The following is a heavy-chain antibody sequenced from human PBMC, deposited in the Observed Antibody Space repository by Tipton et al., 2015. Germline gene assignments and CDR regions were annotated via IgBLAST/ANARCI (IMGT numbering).Heavy chain of an antibody. CDR2: IYYSGST. D-gene: IGHD2-15*01. CDR1: GGSISSRGYY. CDR3: ARDPSCSGDHCYCRDNGWLDP. Sequence: TLSLTCTVSGGSISSRGYYWNSIRQQPGKGLEWIGYIYYSGSTYYNPSLKSRLTISLDTSKNHFSLKLTSVTAADTAVYFCARDPSCSGDHCYCRDNGWLDPWGQGILVAVSS. V-gene: IGHV4-31*03. J-gene: IGHJ5*02.